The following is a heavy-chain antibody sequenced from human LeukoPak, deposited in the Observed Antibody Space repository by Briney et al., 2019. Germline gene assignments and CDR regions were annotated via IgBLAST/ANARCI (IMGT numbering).Heavy chain of an antibody. D-gene: IGHD3-3*01. CDR3: ARDEHYYDFWSGDAFDI. Sequence: GGSVRLSCAASGFTFDSYSMSWVRQAPGKGLEWVSYITRGSSTIYYADSVKGRFTISRDNAKNSLYLQMNSLRAEDTAVYYCARDEHYYDFWSGDAFDIWGQGTMVTVSS. J-gene: IGHJ3*02. CDR1: GFTFDSYS. CDR2: ITRGSSTI. V-gene: IGHV3-48*01.